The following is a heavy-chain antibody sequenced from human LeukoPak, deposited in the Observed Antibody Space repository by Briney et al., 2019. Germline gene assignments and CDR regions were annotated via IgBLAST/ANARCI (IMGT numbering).Heavy chain of an antibody. J-gene: IGHJ4*02. CDR1: GYTFTSYA. CDR3: ARGSGGSYYFDY. Sequence: ASVKVSCKASGYTFTSYAMQWVRQAPGQRLEWMGWINAGNGNTKYSQKFQGRVTITRDTSASTAYMELSSLRSEDTAVYYCARGSGGSYYFDYWGQGTLVTVSS. CDR2: INAGNGNT. D-gene: IGHD2-15*01. V-gene: IGHV1-3*01.